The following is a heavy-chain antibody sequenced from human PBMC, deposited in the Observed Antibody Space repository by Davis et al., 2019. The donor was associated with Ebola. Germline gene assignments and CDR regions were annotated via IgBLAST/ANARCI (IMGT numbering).Heavy chain of an antibody. CDR2: ISYDGSNK. CDR1: GFTFSSYG. J-gene: IGHJ6*03. CDR3: AKEGLLEWLLLRGLYYYYYMDV. V-gene: IGHV3-30*18. Sequence: GESLKISCAASGFTFSSYGMHWVRQAPGKGLEWVAVISYDGSNKYYADSVKGRFTISRDNSKNTLYLQMNSLRAEDTAVYYCAKEGLLEWLLLRGLYYYYYMDVWGKGTTVTVSS. D-gene: IGHD3-3*01.